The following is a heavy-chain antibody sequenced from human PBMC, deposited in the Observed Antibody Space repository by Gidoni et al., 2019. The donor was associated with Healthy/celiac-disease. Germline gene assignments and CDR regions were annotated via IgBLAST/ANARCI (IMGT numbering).Heavy chain of an antibody. CDR2: IYYSGST. CDR1: GGSISSSRYY. CDR3: ARLALIPSKYQYFQH. J-gene: IGHJ1*01. V-gene: IGHV4-39*01. Sequence: QLQLQESGPGLVKPSETLSLTCTVSGGSISSSRYYWGWIRQPPGKGLEWIGSIYYSGSTYYNPSLKSRVTISVDTSKNQFSLKLSSVTAADTAVYYCARLALIPSKYQYFQHWGQGTLVTVSS. D-gene: IGHD6-6*01.